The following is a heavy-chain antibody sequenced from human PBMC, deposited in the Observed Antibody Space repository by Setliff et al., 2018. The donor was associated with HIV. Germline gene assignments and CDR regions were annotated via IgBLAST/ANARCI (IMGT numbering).Heavy chain of an antibody. D-gene: IGHD3-3*01. CDR2: SHTYNGNV. Sequence: ASVKVSCKASGYTFTTSAISWVRQAPGQGLQWMGWSHTYNGNVNYARNFRGRVTMTTDASTSTAFMELYNLRSDDTAVYYCARDYHDFWSGYPQSFNYWGQGTLVTVSS. V-gene: IGHV1-18*01. CDR3: ARDYHDFWSGYPQSFNY. CDR1: GYTFTTSA. J-gene: IGHJ4*02.